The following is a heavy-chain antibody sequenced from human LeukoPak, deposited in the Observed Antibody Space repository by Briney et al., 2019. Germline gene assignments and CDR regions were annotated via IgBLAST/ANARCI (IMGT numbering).Heavy chain of an antibody. CDR3: ARTRYIVVVTAGPWYFDL. CDR2: INHSGST. J-gene: IGHJ2*01. Sequence: PSETLSLTCAVYGGSFSGYYWSWIRQPPGKGLEWIGEINHSGSTNYNPSLKSRVTISVDTSKNQFPLKLSSVTAADTAVYYCARTRYIVVVTAGPWYFDLWGRGTLVTVSS. V-gene: IGHV4-34*01. D-gene: IGHD2-21*02. CDR1: GGSFSGYY.